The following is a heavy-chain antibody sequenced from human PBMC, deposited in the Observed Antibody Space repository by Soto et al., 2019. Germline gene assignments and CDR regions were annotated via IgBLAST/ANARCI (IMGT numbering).Heavy chain of an antibody. V-gene: IGHV4-39*07. CDR2: IYYSGST. J-gene: IGHJ4*02. D-gene: IGHD3-22*01. CDR3: ARLAYYDSSGYAFDY. CDR1: GGSISSSSYY. Sequence: SETLSLTCTVSGGSISSSSYYWGWIRQPPGKGLEWIGSIYYSGSTYYNPSLKSRVTISVDTSKNQFSLKLSSVTAADTALYYCARLAYYDSSGYAFDYWGQGTLVTVS.